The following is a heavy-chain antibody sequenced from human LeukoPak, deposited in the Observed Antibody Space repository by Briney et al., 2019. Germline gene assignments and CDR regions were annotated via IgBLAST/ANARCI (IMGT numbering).Heavy chain of an antibody. Sequence: GGSLTLSCAASGFTFSDYWMHWVRQAPGKGLVWVSRINSDGSSTSYADSVKGRFTISRDNAKNTLYLQMNSLRAEDTAVYYCARAGIYYYYVDVWGKGTTVTVSS. CDR1: GFTFSDYW. J-gene: IGHJ6*03. D-gene: IGHD3-10*01. CDR3: ARAGIYYYYVDV. V-gene: IGHV3-74*01. CDR2: INSDGSST.